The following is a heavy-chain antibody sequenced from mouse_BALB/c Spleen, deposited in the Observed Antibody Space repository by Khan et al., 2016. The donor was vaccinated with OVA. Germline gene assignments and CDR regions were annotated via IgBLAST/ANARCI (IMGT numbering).Heavy chain of an antibody. CDR2: IHTYNGDT. J-gene: IGHJ2*01. Sequence: EVQLQQPGPELVKPGASVKISCKASGYSFTGYFMNWVKQSHGKSLEWIGRIHTYNGDTFYKQKFKDKATLTVDKSSGTAHMELLSLTSEDSAVYYCGRSGGNYFFDYWGQGTTLTVSS. D-gene: IGHD2-1*01. CDR1: GYSFTGYF. CDR3: GRSGGNYFFDY. V-gene: IGHV1-37*01.